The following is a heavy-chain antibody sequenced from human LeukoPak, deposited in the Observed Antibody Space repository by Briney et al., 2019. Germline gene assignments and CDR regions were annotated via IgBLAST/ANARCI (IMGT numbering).Heavy chain of an antibody. D-gene: IGHD3-22*01. J-gene: IGHJ4*02. CDR1: GYTFTGQY. CDR2: INPNSGGT. Sequence: ASVKVSCKASGYTFTGQYIHSVRQAPGQGPEWMGWINPNSGGTNYAQKFQGRVTMTRDTSISTAYMEVSSLRSDDTAVYYCSRSYSYDSSGYYGAKWGQGTLVTVSS. V-gene: IGHV1-2*02. CDR3: SRSYSYDSSGYYGAK.